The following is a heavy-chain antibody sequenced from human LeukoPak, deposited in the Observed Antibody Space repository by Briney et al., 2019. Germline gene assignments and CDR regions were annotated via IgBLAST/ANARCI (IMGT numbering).Heavy chain of an antibody. CDR1: GYMFDNYG. J-gene: IGHJ5*02. CDR3: ARDDHAGASHLNWFDP. V-gene: IGHV1-18*01. D-gene: IGHD6-13*01. CDR2: ISPYKGIT. Sequence: ASVKVSCKASGYMFDNYGINWVRQAPGHGLDWMGWISPYKGITNYAPKFQGRVALTTDRSTDTVYMELRRLKSDDTAIYYCARDDHAGASHLNWFDPWGQGTQVTVSS.